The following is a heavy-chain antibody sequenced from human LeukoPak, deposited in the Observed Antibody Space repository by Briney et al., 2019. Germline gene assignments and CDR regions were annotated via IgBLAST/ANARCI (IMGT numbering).Heavy chain of an antibody. J-gene: IGHJ3*02. CDR2: IYTSGST. CDR1: GGSISSYY. CDR3: ARAGLGYCSGGSSSSAPLDAFDI. D-gene: IGHD2-15*01. Sequence: SETLSLTCTVSGGSISSYYWSWIRQPAGKGLEWIGRIYTSGSTNYNPSLKSRVTMSVDTSKNQFSLKLSSVTAADTAVYYCARAGLGYCSGGSSSSAPLDAFDIWGQGTMVTVSS. V-gene: IGHV4-4*07.